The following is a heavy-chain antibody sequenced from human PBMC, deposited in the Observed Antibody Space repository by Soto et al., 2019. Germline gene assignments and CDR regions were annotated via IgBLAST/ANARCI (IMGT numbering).Heavy chain of an antibody. CDR1: GFSLSGYW. CDR3: ASVFEI. Sequence: PGGSLRLSCTASGFSLSGYWIHWVRQVPGKGLVWVSRVDFEGTGTSYADSVKGRFTISRDKAKNMVYLQMTDLRSEDTAVYYCASVFEIWGQGTPVTVSS. D-gene: IGHD3-9*01. CDR2: VDFEGTGT. J-gene: IGHJ4*02. V-gene: IGHV3-74*01.